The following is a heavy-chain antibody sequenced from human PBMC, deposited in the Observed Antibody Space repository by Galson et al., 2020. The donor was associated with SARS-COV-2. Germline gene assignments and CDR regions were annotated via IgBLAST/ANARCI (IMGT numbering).Heavy chain of an antibody. D-gene: IGHD5-12*01. CDR2: LYWDDDK. V-gene: IGHV2-5*02. J-gene: IGHJ4*02. CDR3: AQRHISGVGYTLYLDN. Sequence: KMSGPTLVKPTQTLTLTCTFSGFPLPTNGVGVAWIRQPPGKALEWLAFLYWDDDKRYSSSLKSRLTISKDTTKNQVVVTMTNMDAVDTATYYCAQRHISGVGYTLYLDNWGQGSPVAVSS. CDR1: GFPLPTNGVG.